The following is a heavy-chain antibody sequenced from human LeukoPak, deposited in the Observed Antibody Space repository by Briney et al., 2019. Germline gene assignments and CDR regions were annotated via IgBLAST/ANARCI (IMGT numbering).Heavy chain of an antibody. D-gene: IGHD2-2*01. Sequence: ASVKASCKASGYTFTSYDINWVRQATGQGLEWMGWMNPNSGDTGYAEKFQGRVTMTRDASISTAYMELSSLRSEDTAVYYCASRVVPTATRSWGQYYYYGMDVWGQGTTVTVSS. CDR1: GYTFTSYD. V-gene: IGHV1-8*01. CDR2: MNPNSGDT. J-gene: IGHJ6*02. CDR3: ASRVVPTATRSWGQYYYYGMDV.